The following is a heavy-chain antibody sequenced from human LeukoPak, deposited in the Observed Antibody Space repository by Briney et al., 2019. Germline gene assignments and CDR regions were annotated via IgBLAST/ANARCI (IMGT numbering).Heavy chain of an antibody. CDR1: GFTFSAYS. V-gene: IGHV3-21*01. J-gene: IGHJ6*02. CDR2: ISSTSTYI. Sequence: GGSLRLSCAASGFTFSAYSMNWVRQAPGKGLEWVSSISSTSTYIYYADSMKGRFTISRDNAKNSLYLQMNSLRAEDTAVYYCARAVSAMDVWGQGTTVTVSS. D-gene: IGHD6-25*01. CDR3: ARAVSAMDV.